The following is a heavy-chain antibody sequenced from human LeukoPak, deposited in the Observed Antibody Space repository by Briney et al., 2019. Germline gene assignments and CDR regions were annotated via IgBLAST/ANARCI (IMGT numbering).Heavy chain of an antibody. D-gene: IGHD2-2*01. J-gene: IGHJ6*03. Sequence: GGSLRLSCAASGFTFSSYSMNWVRQAPGEGLEWVSSISSSSSYIYYADSVKGRFTISRDNAKNSLYLQMNSLRAEDTAVYYCARDPSGYCSSTSCYFIYYYYMDGWGKGTTVTVSS. CDR2: ISSSSSYI. CDR1: GFTFSSYS. CDR3: ARDPSGYCSSTSCYFIYYYYMDG. V-gene: IGHV3-21*01.